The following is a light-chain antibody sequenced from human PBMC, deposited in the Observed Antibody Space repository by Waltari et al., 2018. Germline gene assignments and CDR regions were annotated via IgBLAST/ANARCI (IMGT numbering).Light chain of an antibody. Sequence: LVLTQSPSASASLGASVKLTCSLPGEYSAYAIAWHQQQPLKGPRYLMTVNSDGSHKKGDGISERFSGSISDLDRYLIISRLQSDDEADYFCQTWGTGIQVFGSGTKLTVL. J-gene: IGLJ3*02. V-gene: IGLV4-69*01. CDR3: QTWGTGIQV. CDR2: VNSDGSH. CDR1: GEYSAYA.